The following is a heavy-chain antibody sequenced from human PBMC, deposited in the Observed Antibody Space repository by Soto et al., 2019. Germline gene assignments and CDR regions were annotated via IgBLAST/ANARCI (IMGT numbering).Heavy chain of an antibody. J-gene: IGHJ6*02. CDR3: ARGQGYCSGGSCYGRNGMDV. CDR2: INHSGST. Sequence: SETLSLTCAVYGGSFSGYYWSWIRQPPGKGLEWIGEINHSGSTNYNPSLKSRVTISVDTSKNQFSLKLSSVTAADTAVYYCARGQGYCSGGSCYGRNGMDVWGQGTTVTSP. CDR1: GGSFSGYY. V-gene: IGHV4-34*01. D-gene: IGHD2-15*01.